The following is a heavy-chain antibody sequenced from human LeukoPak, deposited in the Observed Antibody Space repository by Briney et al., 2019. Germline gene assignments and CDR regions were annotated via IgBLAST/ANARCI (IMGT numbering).Heavy chain of an antibody. J-gene: IGHJ4*02. V-gene: IGHV3-30-3*01. CDR2: ISYDGSNK. CDR3: ARDMDEYDSSGYSDTLDY. CDR1: GFTFSSYA. Sequence: PGGSLRLSCAASGFTFSSYAMHWVRQAPGKGLEWVAVISYDGSNKYYADSVKGRFTISRDNTKNMLYLRMNSLRAEDTALYYCARDMDEYDSSGYSDTLDYWGQGTPVTVSA. D-gene: IGHD3-22*01.